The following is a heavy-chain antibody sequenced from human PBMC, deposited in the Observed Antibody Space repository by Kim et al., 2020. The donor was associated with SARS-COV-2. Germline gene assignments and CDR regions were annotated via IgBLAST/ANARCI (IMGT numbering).Heavy chain of an antibody. D-gene: IGHD5-12*01. CDR1: AFSFSDYA. CDR3: AKEMVIIVAGSRTSWFAP. Sequence: GGSLRLSCAASAFSFSDYAMSWVRQAPGKGLEWVSTASGSGAITYYSDSVKGRFTISRDNSNNTVFLQMSSLRAEDTATYYCAKEMVIIVAGSRTSWFAPWGQGTLVTVSS. J-gene: IGHJ5*02. CDR2: ASGSGAIT. V-gene: IGHV3-23*01.